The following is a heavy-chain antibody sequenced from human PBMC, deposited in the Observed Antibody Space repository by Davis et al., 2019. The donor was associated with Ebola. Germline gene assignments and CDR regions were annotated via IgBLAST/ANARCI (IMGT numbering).Heavy chain of an antibody. CDR1: GFTFSSYA. V-gene: IGHV3-30*04. CDR3: AKGTYSRY. D-gene: IGHD4-11*01. J-gene: IGHJ4*02. Sequence: GGSLRLSCAASGFTFSSYAMHWVRQAPGKGLEWVAVISYDGSNKYYADSVKGRFTISRDNSKNTLYLQMNSLRAEDTAVYYCAKGTYSRYWGQGTLVTVSS. CDR2: ISYDGSNK.